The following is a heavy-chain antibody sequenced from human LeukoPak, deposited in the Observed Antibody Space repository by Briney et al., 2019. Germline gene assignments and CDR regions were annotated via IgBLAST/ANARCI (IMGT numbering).Heavy chain of an antibody. D-gene: IGHD1-26*01. CDR3: ARAGGGSYSFDY. V-gene: IGHV3-21*01. CDR1: GFTFSSYS. Sequence: PGGSLRLSCAASGFTFSSYSMNWVRQAPGKGLEWVSSISSSSSYIYYADSVKGRFTISRDNAKNSLYLQMNSLRAEDTAVYYCARAGGGSYSFDYWGQGTLVTVPS. J-gene: IGHJ4*02. CDR2: ISSSSSYI.